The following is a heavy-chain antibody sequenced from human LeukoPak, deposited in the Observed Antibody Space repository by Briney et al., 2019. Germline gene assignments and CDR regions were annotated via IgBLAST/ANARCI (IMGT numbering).Heavy chain of an antibody. D-gene: IGHD5-24*01. Sequence: PSETLSLTCTVSGGSISSSYWSWIRQPPGEGLEWIGYIYYTGSTNYNPSLKSRVTISVDTSKNQFSLKLSSVTGADTAVYYCARGGVGYTRNYWGQGTLVTVSS. CDR1: GGSISSSY. CDR2: IYYTGST. J-gene: IGHJ4*02. CDR3: ARGGVGYTRNY. V-gene: IGHV4-59*01.